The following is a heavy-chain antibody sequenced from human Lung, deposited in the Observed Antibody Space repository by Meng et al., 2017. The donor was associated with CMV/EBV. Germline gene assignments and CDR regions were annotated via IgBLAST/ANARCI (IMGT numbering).Heavy chain of an antibody. J-gene: IGHJ4*02. V-gene: IGHV3-7*01. Sequence: GEXXTISCAASGFTFSSYSMNWVRQAPGKGLEWVANIKQDGSEKYYVDSVKGRFTISRDNAKNSLYLQMNSLRAEDTAVYYCARENYYDSSGYPGAFFDYWXQGTXVTVSS. CDR2: IKQDGSEK. CDR3: ARENYYDSSGYPGAFFDY. CDR1: GFTFSSYS. D-gene: IGHD3-22*01.